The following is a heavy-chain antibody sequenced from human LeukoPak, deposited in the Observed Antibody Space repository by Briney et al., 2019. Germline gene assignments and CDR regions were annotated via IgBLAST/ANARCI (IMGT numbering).Heavy chain of an antibody. CDR2: ISSSSSYI. V-gene: IGHV3-21*06. D-gene: IGHD3-10*01. Sequence: GGSLRLSCAASGFTFSSYSMNWVRQAPGKGLEWVSSISSSSSYIYYADSVKGRFTISRDNSKNSLYLQMDSLRVEDTGLYYCARDPSGDVCDIWGQGTRVIVSS. J-gene: IGHJ3*02. CDR1: GFTFSSYS. CDR3: ARDPSGDVCDI.